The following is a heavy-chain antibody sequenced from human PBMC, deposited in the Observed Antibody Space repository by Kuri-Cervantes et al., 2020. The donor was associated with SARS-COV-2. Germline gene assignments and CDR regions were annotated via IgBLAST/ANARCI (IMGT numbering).Heavy chain of an antibody. CDR1: GYTFTSYD. CDR2: INTYNGNT. J-gene: IGHJ4*02. CDR3: ARSHTLYGGNSSPWDY. Sequence: ASVKVSCKASGYTFTSYDISWVRQAPGRGLEWMGSINTYNGNTNYAQIIQGRVTMTTDTSTATAFMELRSLRSFDTAVYYCARSHTLYGGNSSPWDYWGQGTLVTVSS. D-gene: IGHD4-23*01. V-gene: IGHV1-18*01.